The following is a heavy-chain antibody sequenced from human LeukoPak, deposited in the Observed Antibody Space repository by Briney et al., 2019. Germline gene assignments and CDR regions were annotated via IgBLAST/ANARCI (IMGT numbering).Heavy chain of an antibody. Sequence: SETLSLTCAVYGGSFSGYYWSWIRQPPGKGLEWIGEINHSGSTNYNPSLKSRVTISVDTSKNQFSLKLSSVTAADTAVYYCARRGKFGIVVVPAARYYFDYWGQGTLVTVSS. V-gene: IGHV4-34*01. CDR1: GGSFSGYY. J-gene: IGHJ4*02. CDR3: ARRGKFGIVVVPAARYYFDY. D-gene: IGHD2-2*01. CDR2: INHSGST.